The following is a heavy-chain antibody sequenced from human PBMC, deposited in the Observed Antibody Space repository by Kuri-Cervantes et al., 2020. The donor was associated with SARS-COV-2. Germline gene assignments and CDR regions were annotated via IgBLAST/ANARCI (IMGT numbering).Heavy chain of an antibody. J-gene: IGHJ6*02. V-gene: IGHV4-39*01. Sequence: SETLSLTCIVSGGSIRSSSYHWVWIRQSPGKGLEWIGSSDYSATTYYNPSLKTRVTMSVDSSKNQFSLKLNSVTAADMAVYYCATIRYNFWTGYRMEGYYYYGMDVWGQGTTVTVSS. CDR2: SDYSATT. CDR3: ATIRYNFWTGYRMEGYYYYGMDV. D-gene: IGHD3/OR15-3a*01. CDR1: GGSIRSSSYH.